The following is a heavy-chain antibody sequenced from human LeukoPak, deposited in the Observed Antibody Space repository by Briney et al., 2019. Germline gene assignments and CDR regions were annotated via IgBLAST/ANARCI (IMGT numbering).Heavy chain of an antibody. CDR1: GFTFSSYA. V-gene: IGHV3-30*04. J-gene: IGHJ3*02. Sequence: GGSLRLSCAASGFTFSSYAMHWVRQAPGKGLEWVAVISYDGSNKYYADSVKGRFTISRDNSKNTLYLQMNSLRAEDTAVYYCAVEVLLKARGAFDIWGQGTMVTVSS. D-gene: IGHD3-10*01. CDR2: ISYDGSNK. CDR3: AVEVLLKARGAFDI.